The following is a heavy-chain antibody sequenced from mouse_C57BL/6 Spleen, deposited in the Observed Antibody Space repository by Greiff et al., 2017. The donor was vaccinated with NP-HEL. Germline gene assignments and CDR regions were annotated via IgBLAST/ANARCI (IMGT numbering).Heavy chain of an antibody. Sequence: EVKLMESGGGLVQPGGSLKLSCAASGFTFSDYGMHWVRQAPEKGLEWVAYISSGSSTIYYADTVKGRFTISRDNAKNTLFLQMTSLRSEDTAMYYCARSSNSDYWGQGTTLTVSS. CDR1: GFTFSDYG. J-gene: IGHJ2*01. D-gene: IGHD2-5*01. CDR3: ARSSNSDY. CDR2: ISSGSSTI. V-gene: IGHV5-17*01.